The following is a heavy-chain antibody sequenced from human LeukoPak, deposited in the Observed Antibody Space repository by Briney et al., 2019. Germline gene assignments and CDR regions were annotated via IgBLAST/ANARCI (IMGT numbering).Heavy chain of an antibody. V-gene: IGHV4-39*01. CDR2: IYYSGST. Sequence: SETLSLTCTVSGGSISSSSYYWGWIRQPPGKGLEWIGSIYYSGSTYYNPSLKSRVTISVDTSKNQFSLKLSSVTAADTAVYYCASLTTYDYVWGSYRFDYWGQGTQATISS. CDR1: GGSISSSSYY. D-gene: IGHD3-16*02. CDR3: ASLTTYDYVWGSYRFDY. J-gene: IGHJ4*02.